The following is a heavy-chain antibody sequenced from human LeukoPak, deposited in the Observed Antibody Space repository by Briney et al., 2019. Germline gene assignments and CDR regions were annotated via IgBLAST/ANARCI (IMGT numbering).Heavy chain of an antibody. CDR1: GGTFSGYA. V-gene: IGHV1-69*13. D-gene: IGHD3-9*01. Sequence: ASVKVSCKASGGTFSGYAISWVRQAPGQGLEWMGGIIPIFGTANYAQKFQGRVTITADESTSTAYMELSSLRSEDTAVYYCARLYDILTGYFDYWGQGTLVTVSS. J-gene: IGHJ4*02. CDR3: ARLYDILTGYFDY. CDR2: IIPIFGTA.